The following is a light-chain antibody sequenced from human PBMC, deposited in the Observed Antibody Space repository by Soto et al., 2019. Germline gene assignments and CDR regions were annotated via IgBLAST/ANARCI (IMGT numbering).Light chain of an antibody. Sequence: QSALTQPPSASGSPGRSVAISCTGTSSDDGGYNCVSWYQQHTGKVPKLMIYEVNKRPSGVPDRFSGSKSGETASLTASGLQAEDEAVYYCSTYAGTSNVFGTGTKVT. J-gene: IGLJ1*01. CDR2: EVN. V-gene: IGLV2-8*01. CDR1: SSDDGGYNC. CDR3: STYAGTSNV.